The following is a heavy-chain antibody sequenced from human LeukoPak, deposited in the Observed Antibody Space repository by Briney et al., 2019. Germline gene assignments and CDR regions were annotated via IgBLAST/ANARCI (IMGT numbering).Heavy chain of an antibody. CDR2: IYYSGST. J-gene: IGHJ4*02. V-gene: IGHV4-59*12. Sequence: SETLSLTCTVSGGSISSYYWSWIRQPPGKGLEWIGYIYYSGSTNYNPSLKSRVTISVDTSKNQFSLKLSSVTAADTAVYYCASKVAATHPIDYWGQGTLVTVSS. CDR3: ASKVAATHPIDY. D-gene: IGHD2-15*01. CDR1: GGSISSYY.